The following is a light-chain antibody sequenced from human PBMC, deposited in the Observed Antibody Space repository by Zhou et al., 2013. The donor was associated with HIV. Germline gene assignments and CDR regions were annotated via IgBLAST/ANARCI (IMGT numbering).Light chain of an antibody. CDR1: HSVINN. J-gene: IGKJ2*01. CDR2: DAS. CDR3: QQYNDWPLYT. Sequence: DIVLTQSPGTLSLSPGERATLSCRASHSVINNYLAWYQQKPGQAPRLLIFDASTRATGIPDRFSGSGSGTDFTLTISSLQSEDAAVYYCQQYNDWPLYTFGQGTKLELK. V-gene: IGKV3-15*01.